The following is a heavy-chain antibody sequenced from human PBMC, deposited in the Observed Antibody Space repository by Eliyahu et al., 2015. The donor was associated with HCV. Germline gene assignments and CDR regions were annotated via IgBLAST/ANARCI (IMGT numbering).Heavy chain of an antibody. J-gene: IGHJ4*02. CDR2: ISSRSNYI. Sequence: DVQLVESGGGLVQPGGSLRLSCAASGFPFNSFTIKWVRQAPGKGLECVSSISSRSNYIYYADSVKGRFTISRDNTKNSLYLQMDSLRVDDTAVYYCARDRPPTNWGQGVLVTVAS. D-gene: IGHD6-6*01. CDR3: ARDRPPTN. V-gene: IGHV3-21*02. CDR1: GFPFNSFT.